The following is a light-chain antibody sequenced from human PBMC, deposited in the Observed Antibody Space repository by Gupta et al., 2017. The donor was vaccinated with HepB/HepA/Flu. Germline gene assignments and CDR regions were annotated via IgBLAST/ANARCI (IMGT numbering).Light chain of an antibody. J-gene: IGKJ1*01. CDR3: QQYGRTPPWT. CDR2: GAS. V-gene: IGKV3-20*01. Sequence: EIVLTQSPGTLSVSPGERATLSCRASQSVSSSYLAWYQQKPGQAPRLLIFGASSRATGSPDRFSGSGSGTDFTLTISRLEPEDYAVYYCQQYGRTPPWTFGQGTKVEI. CDR1: QSVSSSY.